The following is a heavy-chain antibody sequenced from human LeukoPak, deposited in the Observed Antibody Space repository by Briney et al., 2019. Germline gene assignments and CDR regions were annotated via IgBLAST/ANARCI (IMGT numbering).Heavy chain of an antibody. J-gene: IGHJ4*02. Sequence: ASVKVSCKVSGYTLTELSMHWVRQAPGKGLEWMGGFDPEDGETIYAQKFQGRVTMTEDTSTDTAYMELSSLRSEDTAVYYCARDVGNSGYDHYDYWGQGTLVTVSS. D-gene: IGHD5-12*01. V-gene: IGHV1-24*01. CDR1: GYTLTELS. CDR2: FDPEDGET. CDR3: ARDVGNSGYDHYDY.